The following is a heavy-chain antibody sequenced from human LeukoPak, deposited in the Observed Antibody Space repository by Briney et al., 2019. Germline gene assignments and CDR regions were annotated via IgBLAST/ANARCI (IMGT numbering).Heavy chain of an antibody. J-gene: IGHJ4*02. Sequence: SETLSLTCTVSGGSISSGSYYWSWLRQPAGKGLEWIGRIYTSGSTNYNPSLKSRVTISVDTSKSQFSLKLSSVTAADTAVYYCARLHSYYDILTGYYGGYYFDYWGQGTLVTVSS. CDR1: GGSISSGSYY. D-gene: IGHD3-9*01. V-gene: IGHV4-61*02. CDR3: ARLHSYYDILTGYYGGYYFDY. CDR2: IYTSGST.